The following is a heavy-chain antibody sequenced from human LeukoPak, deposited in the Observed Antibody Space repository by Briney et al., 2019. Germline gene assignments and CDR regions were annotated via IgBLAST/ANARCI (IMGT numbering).Heavy chain of an antibody. Sequence: GGSLRLSCAASGFTFNSYAMSWVRQAPGKGLEWVSAISGSRGSTYYADSVKGRFTISRGNSKNTLFLQMNSLRAEDTAVYYCAKVMGYGDYDYFDYWGQGTLVTVSS. CDR2: ISGSRGST. CDR3: AKVMGYGDYDYFDY. CDR1: GFTFNSYA. J-gene: IGHJ4*02. D-gene: IGHD4-17*01. V-gene: IGHV3-23*01.